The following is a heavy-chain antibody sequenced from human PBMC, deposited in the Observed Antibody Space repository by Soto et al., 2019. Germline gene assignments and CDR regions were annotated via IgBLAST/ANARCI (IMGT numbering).Heavy chain of an antibody. CDR3: ARGPGGPDGPGDY. J-gene: IGHJ4*02. V-gene: IGHV3-48*01. D-gene: IGHD2-15*01. CDR2: ISASSRTL. Sequence: GGSLRLSCGASGFTFSSYSMNWVRQAPGKGLEWISHISASSRTLFYADSVKGRFTISRDNSKDSLYLQMNSLRAEDTAVYYCARGPGGPDGPGDYWGQGILVTVSS. CDR1: GFTFSSYS.